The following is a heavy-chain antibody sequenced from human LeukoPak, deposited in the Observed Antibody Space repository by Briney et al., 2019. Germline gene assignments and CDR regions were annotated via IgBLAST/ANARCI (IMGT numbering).Heavy chain of an antibody. V-gene: IGHV4-38-2*02. CDR2: IYHSGST. CDR1: GYSISSGYY. Sequence: PSETLSLTCTVSGYSISSGYYWGWIRQPPGKGLEWIGSIYHSGSTYYNPSLKSRVTISVDTSKSQFSLKLSSVTAADTAVYYCSREVAATFDAFDIWGQGTMVTVSS. D-gene: IGHD2-15*01. J-gene: IGHJ3*02. CDR3: SREVAATFDAFDI.